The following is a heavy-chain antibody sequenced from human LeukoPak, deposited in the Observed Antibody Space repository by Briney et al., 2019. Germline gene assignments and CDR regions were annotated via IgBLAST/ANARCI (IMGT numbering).Heavy chain of an antibody. CDR3: ARAGDGYNDAFDI. CDR1: GFTFSRYT. J-gene: IGHJ3*02. Sequence: GSLRLSCAASGFTFSRYTMNWVRQAPGKGLEWVSSISTSSLYIYYADSLKGQFTISRDNAKNSLYLQMNSLRAEDTAVYYCARAGDGYNDAFDIWGQGTMVTVSS. D-gene: IGHD5-24*01. CDR2: ISTSSLYI. V-gene: IGHV3-21*01.